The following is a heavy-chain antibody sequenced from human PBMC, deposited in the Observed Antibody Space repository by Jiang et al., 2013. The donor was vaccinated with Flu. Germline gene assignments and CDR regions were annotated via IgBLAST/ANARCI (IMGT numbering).Heavy chain of an antibody. Sequence: SGAEVKKPGSSVKVSCKASGGTFSSYAISWVRQAPGQGLEWMGRIIPILGIANYAQKFQGRVTITADKSTSTAYMELSSLRSEDTAVYYCASQSPDSGDYSEYFQHWGQGTLVTVPS. CDR3: ASQSPDSGDYSEYFQH. CDR2: IIPILGIA. J-gene: IGHJ1*01. CDR1: GGTFSSYA. D-gene: IGHD4-17*01. V-gene: IGHV1-69*04.